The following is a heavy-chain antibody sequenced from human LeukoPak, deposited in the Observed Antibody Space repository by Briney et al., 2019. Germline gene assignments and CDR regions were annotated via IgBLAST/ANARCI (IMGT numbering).Heavy chain of an antibody. CDR3: AKDPLGRAYYFDY. CDR2: ISGSGGST. CDR1: GFTFSSYA. D-gene: IGHD1-26*01. J-gene: IGHJ4*02. Sequence: QSGGSLRLSCAASGFTFSSYAMSWVRQAPGKGLEGVSAISGSGGSTYYADSVKGRFTISRDNSKNTLYLQMNSLRAEDTAVYYCAKDPLGRAYYFDYWGQGTLVTVSS. V-gene: IGHV3-23*01.